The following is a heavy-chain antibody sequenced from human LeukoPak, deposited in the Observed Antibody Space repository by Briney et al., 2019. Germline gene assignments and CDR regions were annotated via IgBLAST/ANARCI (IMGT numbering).Heavy chain of an antibody. CDR3: ARDRGSGWSYYFDY. J-gene: IGHJ4*02. Sequence: SETLSLTCTVSGGSISSYYWSWIRQPAGKGLEWIGRIYTSGSTNYNPSLKSRVTMSVDTSKNQFSLKLSSVTAADTAVYYCARDRGSGWSYYFDYWGQGTLVTASS. V-gene: IGHV4-4*07. CDR1: GGSISSYY. CDR2: IYTSGST. D-gene: IGHD6-19*01.